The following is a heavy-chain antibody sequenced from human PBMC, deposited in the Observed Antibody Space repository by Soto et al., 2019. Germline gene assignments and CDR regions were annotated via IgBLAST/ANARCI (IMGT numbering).Heavy chain of an antibody. Sequence: GGSLRLSCAASGLPFNRNGMHWVRQAPGKGLEWVAVIWYDGSKEYYSDSVKGRFTISRDNSKNMLYLQMNSVRVEDTAVYFCARDRSAGNYFYYGMDVWGQGTTVTVSS. CDR2: IWYDGSKE. J-gene: IGHJ6*02. D-gene: IGHD1-1*01. CDR1: GLPFNRNG. V-gene: IGHV3-33*01. CDR3: ARDRSAGNYFYYGMDV.